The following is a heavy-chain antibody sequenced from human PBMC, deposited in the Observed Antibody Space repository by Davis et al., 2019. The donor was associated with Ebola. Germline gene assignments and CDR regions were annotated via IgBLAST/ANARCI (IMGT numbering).Heavy chain of an antibody. D-gene: IGHD4-17*01. J-gene: IGHJ4*02. CDR1: GGAISSYY. CDR2: IYYSGST. V-gene: IGHV4-59*01. Sequence: MPSETLSLTCTVPGGAISSYYWSWIRQPPGKGLEWIGYIYYSGSTNFNPSLKSRVTISVDTSNYQFSLKLTSVTAADTAVYYCARAGYYGDYADYWGQGTLVTVSS. CDR3: ARAGYYGDYADY.